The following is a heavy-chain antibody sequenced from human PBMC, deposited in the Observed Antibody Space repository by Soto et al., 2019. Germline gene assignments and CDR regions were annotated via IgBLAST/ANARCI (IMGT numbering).Heavy chain of an antibody. V-gene: IGHV4-59*12. J-gene: IGHJ5*02. Sequence: PSETLSLTCTVSGGSITPYYWSWIRQPPGKGLEWIGYIYYSGSTSYNPSLESRVTISVDTAKNQFSLKVSSVTAADTAVYYCARETYGDYVGYFDPWGQGTLVTVSS. D-gene: IGHD4-17*01. CDR3: ARETYGDYVGYFDP. CDR1: GGSITPYY. CDR2: IYYSGST.